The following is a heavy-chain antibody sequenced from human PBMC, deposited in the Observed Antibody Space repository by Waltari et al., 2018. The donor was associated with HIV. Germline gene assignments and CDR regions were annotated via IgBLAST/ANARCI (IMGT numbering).Heavy chain of an antibody. V-gene: IGHV1-18*04. Sequence: QVQLMQSGAEMRKPGASVTVSCTTSGYPFGSYGVSWVRQAPGQGLEWMGWISGHDADTEVAREFQGRIQMTMDVGTTTVYMELRSLRSDDTAEYYCARHKRSGYSRVFDYWGQGSLVVVS. J-gene: IGHJ4*02. CDR3: ARHKRSGYSRVFDY. CDR1: GYPFGSYG. CDR2: ISGHDADT. D-gene: IGHD3-3*01.